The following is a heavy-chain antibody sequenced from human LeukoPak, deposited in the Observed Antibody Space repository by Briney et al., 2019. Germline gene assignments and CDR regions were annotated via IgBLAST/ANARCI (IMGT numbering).Heavy chain of an antibody. CDR2: INPSGGST. CDR1: GYTFTSYY. D-gene: IGHD1-26*01. CDR3: ARDSEDSGSYSIDDY. Sequence: ASVKVSCKASGYTFTSYYMHWVRQAPGQGLEWMGIINPSGGSTSYAQKFQGRVTITRDTSTSTVYMELSSLRSEDTAVYYCARDSEDSGSYSIDDYWGQGTLVTVSS. J-gene: IGHJ4*02. V-gene: IGHV1-46*01.